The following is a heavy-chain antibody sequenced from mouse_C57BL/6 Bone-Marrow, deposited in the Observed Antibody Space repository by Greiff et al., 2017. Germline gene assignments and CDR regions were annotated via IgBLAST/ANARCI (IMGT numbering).Heavy chain of an antibody. CDR1: GYTFTSYW. V-gene: IGHV1-72*01. Sequence: QVQLKQPGAELVKPGASVKLSCKASGYTFTSYWMHWVKQRPGRGLEWIGRIDPNSGGNKYNEKFKSKATLTVDKPSSTAYMQLSSLTSEYSAVYYCSTYYSDWGFAYWGQGTLVTVSA. D-gene: IGHD2-12*01. J-gene: IGHJ3*01. CDR3: STYYSDWGFAY. CDR2: IDPNSGGN.